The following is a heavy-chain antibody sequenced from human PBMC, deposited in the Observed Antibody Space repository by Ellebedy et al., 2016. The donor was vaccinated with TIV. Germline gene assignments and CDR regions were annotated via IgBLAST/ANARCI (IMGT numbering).Heavy chain of an antibody. D-gene: IGHD3-10*01. CDR2: IHSSASII. CDR1: GFTFSNYG. CDR3: ARASGTYSHDGLDV. V-gene: IGHV3-48*02. Sequence: GESLKISXAASGFTFSNYGMNWVRQAPGKGLEWVSYIHSSASIIYYGDSVKGRFTISRDNAKNSLYLQMSSLRDEDTAVYYCARASGTYSHDGLDVWGQGSTVTVSS. J-gene: IGHJ6*02.